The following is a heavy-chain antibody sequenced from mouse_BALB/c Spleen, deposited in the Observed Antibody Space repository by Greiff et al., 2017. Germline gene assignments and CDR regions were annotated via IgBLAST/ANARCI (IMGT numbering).Heavy chain of an antibody. CDR2: ISYDGSN. J-gene: IGHJ4*01. D-gene: IGHD2-4*01. V-gene: IGHV3-6*02. CDR1: GYSITSGYY. CDR3: ARGSDYPYYYAMDY. Sequence: VQVVESGPGLVKPSQSLSLTCSVTGYSITSGYYWNWIRQFPGNKLEWMGYISYDGSNNYNPSLKNRISITRDTSKNQFFLKLNSVTTEDTATYYCARGSDYPYYYAMDYWGQGTSVTVSS.